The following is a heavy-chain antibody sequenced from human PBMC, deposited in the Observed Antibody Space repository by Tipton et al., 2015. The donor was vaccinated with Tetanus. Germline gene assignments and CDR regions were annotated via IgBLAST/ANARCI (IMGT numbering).Heavy chain of an antibody. V-gene: IGHV4-34*01. CDR1: GVSVRSYY. J-gene: IGHJ5*02. CDR3: ARGTWLYTSTYHRHWLDP. D-gene: IGHD6-13*01. Sequence: TLSLTCTVSGVSVRSYYWSWIRQSPDKGLEWLGDVIYDGTSYYNPSLNSRVKISLDTSMKQVSLTLTSVTAADTALYYCARGTWLYTSTYHRHWLDPWGQGTLVTVSS. CDR2: VIYDGTS.